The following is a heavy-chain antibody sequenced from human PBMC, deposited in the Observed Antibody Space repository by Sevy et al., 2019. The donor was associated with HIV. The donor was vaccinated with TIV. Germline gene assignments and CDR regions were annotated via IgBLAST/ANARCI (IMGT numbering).Heavy chain of an antibody. CDR1: GGSITSLY. J-gene: IGHJ4*02. CDR3: AGENAWGRGYS. CDR2: INNNGHT. V-gene: IGHV4-59*08. D-gene: IGHD1-26*01. Sequence: SETLSLTCTVSGGSITSLYWNWIRQPPGKGLEWIANINNNGHTNYNPSLKSRVTLSLDTSKNKFSLRLSSVTAADTAMYYCAGENAWGRGYSWGQGTLVTVSS.